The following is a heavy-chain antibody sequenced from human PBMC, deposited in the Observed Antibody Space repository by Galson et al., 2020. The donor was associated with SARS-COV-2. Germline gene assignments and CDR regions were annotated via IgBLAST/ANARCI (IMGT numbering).Heavy chain of an antibody. J-gene: IGHJ4*02. CDR1: GYTFTSYA. CDR3: ARQTYYYDSSGYYMRYYFDY. CDR2: INAGNGNT. D-gene: IGHD3-22*01. V-gene: IGHV1-3*01. Sequence: GESLKISCKASGYTFTSYAMHWVRQDPGQRLEWMGWINAGNGNTKYSQKFQGRVTITRDTSASTAYMELSSLRSEDTAVYYCARQTYYYDSSGYYMRYYFDYWGQGTLVTVSS.